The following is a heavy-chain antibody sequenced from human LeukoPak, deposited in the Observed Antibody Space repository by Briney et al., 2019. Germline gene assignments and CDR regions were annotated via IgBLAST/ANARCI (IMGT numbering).Heavy chain of an antibody. Sequence: GESLKISCEASGYRFTRYWIGWVRQMPGKGLEWMGIIYPGDSDTRYSPSFQGQVSISADKSISTTYLQWSSLKASDTATYYCARQVYGSGMAAFDYWGRGTLVTVSS. CDR2: IYPGDSDT. CDR1: GYRFTRYW. D-gene: IGHD3-10*01. CDR3: ARQVYGSGMAAFDY. J-gene: IGHJ4*02. V-gene: IGHV5-51*01.